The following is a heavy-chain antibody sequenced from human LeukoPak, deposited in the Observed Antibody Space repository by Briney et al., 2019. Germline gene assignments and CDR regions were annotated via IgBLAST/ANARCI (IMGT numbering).Heavy chain of an antibody. D-gene: IGHD5-12*01. V-gene: IGHV3-23*01. CDR1: GFTFSSYA. Sequence: GGSLRLSCAASGFTFSSYAMSWVRQAPGKGLEWVSAISGSGGSTYYADSVRGRFTISRDNSKNTLYLQMNSLRAEDTAVYYCAKLFNSGYVAFDYWGQGTLVTASS. CDR3: AKLFNSGYVAFDY. J-gene: IGHJ4*02. CDR2: ISGSGGST.